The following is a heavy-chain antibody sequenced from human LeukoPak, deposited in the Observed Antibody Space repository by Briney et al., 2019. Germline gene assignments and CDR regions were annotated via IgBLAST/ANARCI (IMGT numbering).Heavy chain of an antibody. J-gene: IGHJ6*03. CDR1: GDTFSRYA. CDR2: IIPVLSTA. D-gene: IGHD3-16*01. Sequence: SVKVSCKASGDTFSRYAISWVRQAPGQGLEWMGGIIPVLSTANYAQKFQDRVTITADESTSTTYMELSSLKSEDAAVYYCATTGGDIYYYYMDVWGKGTTVTISS. V-gene: IGHV1-69*13. CDR3: ATTGGDIYYYYMDV.